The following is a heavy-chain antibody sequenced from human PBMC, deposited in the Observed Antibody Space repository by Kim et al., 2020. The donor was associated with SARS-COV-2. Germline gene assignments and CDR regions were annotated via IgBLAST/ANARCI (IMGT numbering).Heavy chain of an antibody. J-gene: IGHJ3*02. V-gene: IGHV3-74*01. D-gene: IGHD6-19*01. CDR2: INSDGSSI. CDR3: ARDPDSRGWSTFHM. Sequence: GGSLRISCAASGFTLSGYWMHWVRQAPGKGLVWVSRINSDGSSITYADSVKGRFTISRDNAKNTLYLQMNSLIAEDTALYYCARDPDSRGWSTFHMWGQGTMVTVSS. CDR1: GFTLSGYW.